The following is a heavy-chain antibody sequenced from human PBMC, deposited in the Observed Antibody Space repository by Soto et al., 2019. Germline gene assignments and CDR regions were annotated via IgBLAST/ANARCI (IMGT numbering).Heavy chain of an antibody. V-gene: IGHV3-21*01. Sequence: EVQLVESGGGLVKPGGSLRLSCAASGFTFSSYSMNWVRQAPGKGLEWVSSISSSSSYIYYADSVKGRFTISSDNAKNSLYLQMNSLRAEDTALYYCARGQDGCNGDYWGQGTLVTVSS. J-gene: IGHJ4*02. CDR3: ARGQDGCNGDY. CDR1: GFTFSSYS. D-gene: IGHD2-15*01. CDR2: ISSSSSYI.